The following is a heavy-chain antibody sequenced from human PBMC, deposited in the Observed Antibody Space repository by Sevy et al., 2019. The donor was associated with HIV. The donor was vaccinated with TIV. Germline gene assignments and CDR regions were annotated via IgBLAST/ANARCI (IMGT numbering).Heavy chain of an antibody. V-gene: IGHV3-30-3*01. CDR1: GFTFSSHA. Sequence: GGSLRLSCAASGFTFSSHAMHWVRQAPGKGLEWMAAISYDGSSKYYADSVKGRFTISRDDSKNTLYLKMSSLRAGDTAVYYCARDGGYSVNFLPSGYWGQGTLVTVSS. J-gene: IGHJ4*02. CDR3: ARDGGYSVNFLPSGY. D-gene: IGHD3-10*02. CDR2: ISYDGSSK.